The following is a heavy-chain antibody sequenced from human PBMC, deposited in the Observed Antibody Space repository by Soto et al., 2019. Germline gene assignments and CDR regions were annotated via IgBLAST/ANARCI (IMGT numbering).Heavy chain of an antibody. Sequence: EVQLVESGGGLVQPGGSLRLSCAASGFTFSSYWMSWVRQAPGKGLEWVANIKQDGSEKYYVDSVKGRFTISRDNAKNSLYLQMNSLRAEDTAVYYCAKDDVVVPAGTYYGMDVWGQGTTVTVSS. D-gene: IGHD2-2*01. CDR2: IKQDGSEK. J-gene: IGHJ6*02. CDR3: AKDDVVVPAGTYYGMDV. CDR1: GFTFSSYW. V-gene: IGHV3-7*03.